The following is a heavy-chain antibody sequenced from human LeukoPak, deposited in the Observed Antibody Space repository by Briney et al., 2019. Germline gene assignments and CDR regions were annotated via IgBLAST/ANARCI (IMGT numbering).Heavy chain of an antibody. CDR2: IYYSGST. J-gene: IGHJ5*02. D-gene: IGHD5-24*01. CDR3: ARVSSPKMATIINWFDP. Sequence: KTSETLSLTCTVSGGSISSYYWSWIRQPPGKGLEWIGYIYYSGSTNYNPSLKSRVTISVDTSKNQFSLKLSSVTAADTAVYYCARVSSPKMATIINWFDPWGQGTLVTVSS. CDR1: GGSISSYY. V-gene: IGHV4-59*01.